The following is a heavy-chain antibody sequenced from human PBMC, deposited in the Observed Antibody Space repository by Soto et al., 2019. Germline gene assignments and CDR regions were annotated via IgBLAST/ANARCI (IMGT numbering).Heavy chain of an antibody. CDR2: ISGSGGST. CDR1: GFTFSSYA. Sequence: EVQLLESGGGLVQPGGSLRLSCAASGFTFSSYAMSWVRQAPGKGLEWVSAISGSGGSTYYADSVKGRFTISRDNSKNPRYLQMNSLRAEDTAVYDCAKDPHCGYEAVVDYWGQGTLVTVSS. V-gene: IGHV3-23*01. D-gene: IGHD5-12*01. CDR3: AKDPHCGYEAVVDY. J-gene: IGHJ4*02.